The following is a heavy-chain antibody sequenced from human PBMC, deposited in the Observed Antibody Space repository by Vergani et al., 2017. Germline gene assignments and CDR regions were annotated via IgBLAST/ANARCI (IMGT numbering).Heavy chain of an antibody. J-gene: IGHJ4*02. Sequence: QVQLQESGPGLVKPSGTPSLTCAVSGGSISSSNWWRWVRQPPGKGLEWIGEIYHSGSTNYNPSLKSRVNISVDKSNNQFSLKLSSVTAADTAVYYCASNYGSVSYFKPADYWGQGTLVTVSS. CDR3: ASNYGSVSYFKPADY. CDR2: IYHSGST. D-gene: IGHD3-10*01. CDR1: GGSISSSNW. V-gene: IGHV4-4*02.